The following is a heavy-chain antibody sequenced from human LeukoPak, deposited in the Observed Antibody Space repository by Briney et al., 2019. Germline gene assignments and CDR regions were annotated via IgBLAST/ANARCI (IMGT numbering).Heavy chain of an antibody. D-gene: IGHD1-14*01. CDR3: TTGPGREPETQFDY. Sequence: PGGSLRLSCAASGFTFSNAWMSWVRQAPGKGLEWVGRIKSKTDGGTTDYAAPVKGRFTISRDDSKNTLYLQMNSLKTEDTAVYYCTTGPGREPETQFDYWGQGTLVTVSS. V-gene: IGHV3-15*01. CDR2: IKSKTDGGTT. CDR1: GFTFSNAW. J-gene: IGHJ4*02.